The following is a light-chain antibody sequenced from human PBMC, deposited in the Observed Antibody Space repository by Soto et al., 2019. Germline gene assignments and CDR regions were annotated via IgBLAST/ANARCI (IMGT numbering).Light chain of an antibody. CDR3: QQYGSSPWT. Sequence: DIVLTQSPGTLSLSPGERASLSCRASQSLSGYLAWYQQRPGQAPRLLIYTTSNRATDIPDRISGSGSGTDFTLTISRLEPEDFAVYYCQQYGSSPWTFGQGTKVEIK. J-gene: IGKJ1*01. V-gene: IGKV3-20*01. CDR1: QSLSGY. CDR2: TTS.